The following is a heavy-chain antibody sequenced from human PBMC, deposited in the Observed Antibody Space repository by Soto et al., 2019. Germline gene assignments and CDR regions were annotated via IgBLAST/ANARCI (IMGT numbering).Heavy chain of an antibody. CDR1: GFSLTTRPVG. J-gene: IGHJ4*02. CDR2: IYWDDDK. CDR3: SPRQPDNRALNDGTLDY. V-gene: IGHV2-5*02. Sequence: SGPTLVNPTQTLTLTCTFSGFSLTTRPVGVGWTRQPPGQALEWVALIYWDDDKRYNPSLKTRVTITKDTSKNQVVLTMTNMEPGGNATFYFSPRQPDNRALNDGTLDYWGQGALVTVS. D-gene: IGHD1-1*01.